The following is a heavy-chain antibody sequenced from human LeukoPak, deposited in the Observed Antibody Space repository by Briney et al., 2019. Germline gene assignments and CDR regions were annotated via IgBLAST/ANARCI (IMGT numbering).Heavy chain of an antibody. CDR3: ARDGSGTMIVVPQNPFDY. D-gene: IGHD3-22*01. Sequence: ASVKVSCKASGYTFTGYYLHWVRQAPGQGLEWMGRINPNSGGTNYAQKFQGRVTMTRDTSISTAYMELSRLKSDDTAVYYCARDGSGTMIVVPQNPFDYWGQGTLVTVSS. J-gene: IGHJ4*02. V-gene: IGHV1-2*06. CDR1: GYTFTGYY. CDR2: INPNSGGT.